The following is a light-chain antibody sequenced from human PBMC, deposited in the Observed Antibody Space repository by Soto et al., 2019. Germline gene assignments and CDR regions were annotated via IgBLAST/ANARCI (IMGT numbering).Light chain of an antibody. V-gene: IGLV2-14*03. Sequence: QSVLTQPASVSGSPGQSITISCSGTSSDIGSYNHVAWYQQFPGKSPKLMIYAVSDRPSGVSDRFSGSKSGITASLTISGLQTEDEADYYCSSYAGNNNYVFGTGTKVTV. CDR2: AVS. CDR3: SSYAGNNNYV. J-gene: IGLJ1*01. CDR1: SSDIGSYNH.